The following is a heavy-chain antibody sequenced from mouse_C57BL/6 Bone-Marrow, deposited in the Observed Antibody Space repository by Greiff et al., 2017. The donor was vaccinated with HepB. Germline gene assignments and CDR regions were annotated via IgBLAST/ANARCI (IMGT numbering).Heavy chain of an antibody. CDR1: GFTFSSYG. D-gene: IGHD1-1*01. V-gene: IGHV5-6*01. CDR3: AGSSPHFDY. CDR2: ISSGGSYT. Sequence: EVQVVESGGDLVKPGGSLKLSCAASGFTFSSYGMSWVRQTPDKRLEWVATISSGGSYTYYPDSVKGRFTISRDNAKNTLYLQMSSLKSEDTAMDYCAGSSPHFDYWGQGTTLTVSS. J-gene: IGHJ2*01.